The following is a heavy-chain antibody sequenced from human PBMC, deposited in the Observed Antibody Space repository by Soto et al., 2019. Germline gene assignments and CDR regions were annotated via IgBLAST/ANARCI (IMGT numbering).Heavy chain of an antibody. J-gene: IGHJ3*01. Sequence: ASVKVSCKGVGYTFSSSGVNWLRQAPGQGLERMGWINPYSGNTNYAKKVQGRVTLTTDTSTNTAYMELRSLRSDDTAIYYCAQGGTSWYYVFDFWGHGTMVTVSS. V-gene: IGHV1-18*01. CDR3: AQGGTSWYYVFDF. D-gene: IGHD6-13*01. CDR1: GYTFSSSG. CDR2: INPYSGNT.